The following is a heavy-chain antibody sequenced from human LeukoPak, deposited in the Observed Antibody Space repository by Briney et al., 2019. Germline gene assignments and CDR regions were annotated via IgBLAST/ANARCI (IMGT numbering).Heavy chain of an antibody. CDR1: GFTFSSYW. CDR3: ARDYKIAVAGPLGY. V-gene: IGHV3-21*01. CDR2: ISSSSSYI. D-gene: IGHD6-19*01. J-gene: IGHJ4*02. Sequence: PGGSLRLSCAASGFTFSSYWMHWVRQAPGKGLEWVSSISSSSSYIYYADSVKGRFTISRDNAKNSLYLQMNSLRAEDTAVYYCARDYKIAVAGPLGYWGQGTLVTVSS.